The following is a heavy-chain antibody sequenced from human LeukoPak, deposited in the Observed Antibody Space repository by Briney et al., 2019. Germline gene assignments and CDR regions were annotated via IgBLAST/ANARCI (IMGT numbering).Heavy chain of an antibody. V-gene: IGHV4-30-2*01. CDR2: ISHSGST. Sequence: SQTLSLTCAVSGGSISSGGYSWSWIRQPPGKGLEWIGYISHSGSTYYNPSLKSRVTISVDRSKNQFSLKLSSVTAADTAVYYCARYQQQLAEERSFDYWGQGTLVTVSS. D-gene: IGHD6-13*01. CDR3: ARYQQQLAEERSFDY. J-gene: IGHJ4*02. CDR1: GGSISSGGYS.